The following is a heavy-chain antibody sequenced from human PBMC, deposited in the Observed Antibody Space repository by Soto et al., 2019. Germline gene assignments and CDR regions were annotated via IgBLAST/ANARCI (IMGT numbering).Heavy chain of an antibody. CDR1: GGSISSSSYY. CDR2: IYYSGST. V-gene: IGHV4-61*01. CDR3: ARDTTTYDFWSGWNYDYGMDV. D-gene: IGHD3-3*01. Sequence: SETLSLTCTVSGGSISSSSYYWSWIRQPPGKGLEWIGYIYYSGSTNYNTSLKSRVTISVDTSKNQFSLKLSSVTAADTAVYYCARDTTTYDFWSGWNYDYGMDVWGQGTTVTVSS. J-gene: IGHJ6*02.